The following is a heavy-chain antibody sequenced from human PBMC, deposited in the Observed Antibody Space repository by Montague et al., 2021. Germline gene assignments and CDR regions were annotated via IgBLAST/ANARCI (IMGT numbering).Heavy chain of an antibody. V-gene: IGHV4-39*07. Sequence: SETLSLTCNVSGGAISSSSCYWGWIRQPPGKGLEWIGSIYYSGSTYYSPSLKSRVTISADTSQKQFSLKLRSVTAADTAVYYCARDVGRYTPVGYFDSWGQGTRVIVSS. CDR2: IYYSGST. J-gene: IGHJ4*02. D-gene: IGHD2-2*02. CDR1: GGAISSSSCY. CDR3: ARDVGRYTPVGYFDS.